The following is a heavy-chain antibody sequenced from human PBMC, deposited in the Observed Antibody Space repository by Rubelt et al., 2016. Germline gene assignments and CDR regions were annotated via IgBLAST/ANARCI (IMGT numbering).Heavy chain of an antibody. V-gene: IGHV4-39*07. D-gene: IGHD2-2*01. J-gene: IGHJ4*02. CDR2: IYFIGST. CDR1: GGSISSSSYY. CDR3: AGDPSYYFDY. Sequence: QLQLQESGPGLVKPSETLSLTCTVSGGSISSSSYYWGWIRQPPATALEWIGSIYFIGSTYYNPSRKSRVTISVDTSTSQFSLELSSVTAADTAVYYCAGDPSYYFDYWGQGTLVTVSS.